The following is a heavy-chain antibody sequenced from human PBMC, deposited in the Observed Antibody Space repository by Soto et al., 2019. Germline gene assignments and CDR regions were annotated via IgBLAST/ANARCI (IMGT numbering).Heavy chain of an antibody. CDR1: GFTFSGID. D-gene: IGHD6-13*01. J-gene: IGHJ5*02. V-gene: IGHV3-11*01. Sequence: NPGGSLRLSCEGSGFTFSGIDMHWVRQPPGKGLEWVSYISSSGSTIYYADSVKGRFTISRDNAKNSLYLQMNSLRAEDTAVYYCARDRREQQLVNWFDPWGQGTLVTVSS. CDR3: ARDRREQQLVNWFDP. CDR2: ISSSGSTI.